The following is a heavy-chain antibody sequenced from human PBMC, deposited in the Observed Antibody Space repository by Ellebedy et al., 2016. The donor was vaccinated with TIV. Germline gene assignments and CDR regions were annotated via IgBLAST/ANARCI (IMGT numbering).Heavy chain of an antibody. Sequence: AASVKVSCKASGYTLTSYYIHWVRQAPGRGLEWMGLINPSGGSTRYAQKLQGRVTMTTDTSTSTAYMELRSLRSDDTAVYYCARGSSGWMAIDYWGQGTLVTVSS. J-gene: IGHJ4*02. CDR2: INPSGGST. CDR1: GYTLTSYY. D-gene: IGHD6-19*01. CDR3: ARGSSGWMAIDY. V-gene: IGHV1-46*01.